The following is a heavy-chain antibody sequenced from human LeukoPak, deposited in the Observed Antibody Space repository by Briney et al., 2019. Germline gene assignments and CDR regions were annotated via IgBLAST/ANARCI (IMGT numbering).Heavy chain of an antibody. V-gene: IGHV3-15*01. J-gene: IGHJ4*02. CDR3: TTDKMVRATLGLYYFDY. CDR2: IKSKTDGGTT. D-gene: IGHD3-10*01. CDR1: GFTFSNAW. Sequence: GGSLRLSCAASGFTFSNAWMSWVRQAPGKGLEWVGRIKSKTDGGTTDYAAPVKGRFTISRDDSKNTLYLQMNSLKTEDTAVYYCTTDKMVRATLGLYYFDYWGQGTLVTVSS.